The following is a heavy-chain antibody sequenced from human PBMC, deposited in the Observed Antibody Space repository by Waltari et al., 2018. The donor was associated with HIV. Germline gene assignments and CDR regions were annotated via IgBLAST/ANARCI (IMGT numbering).Heavy chain of an antibody. CDR1: GYSFTSYW. V-gene: IGHV5-51*03. CDR3: AGRRVAGTDYYYGMDV. J-gene: IGHJ6*02. CDR2: IYPGASET. D-gene: IGHD6-19*01. Sequence: EVQLVQSGAEVKKPGESLKISCKGSGYSFTSYWIGWVRQMPGKGLEWMGFIYPGASETIYSPTFQGQVTISADQSISTAYLQWSSLKASDTAMYYCAGRRVAGTDYYYGMDVWGQGTTVTVSS.